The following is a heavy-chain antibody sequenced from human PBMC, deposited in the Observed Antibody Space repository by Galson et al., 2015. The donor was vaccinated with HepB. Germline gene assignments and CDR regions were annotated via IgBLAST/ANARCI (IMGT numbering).Heavy chain of an antibody. CDR3: ARGTDYYDSIGPFDY. D-gene: IGHD3-22*01. V-gene: IGHV3-30*03. CDR2: ISYDGSNK. Sequence: SLRLSCAASGFTFSSYGMHWVRQAPGKGLEWVAVISYDGSNKYYADSVKGRFTISRDNSKNTLYLQMNSLRAEDTAVYYCARGTDYYDSIGPFDYWGQGTLVTVSS. J-gene: IGHJ4*02. CDR1: GFTFSSYG.